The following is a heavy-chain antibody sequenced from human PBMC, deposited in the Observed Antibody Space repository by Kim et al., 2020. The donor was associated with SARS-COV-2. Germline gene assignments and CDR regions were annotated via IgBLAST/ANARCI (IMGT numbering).Heavy chain of an antibody. CDR2: ISWNSGSI. D-gene: IGHD3-10*01. J-gene: IGHJ6*01. CDR3: AKDMGSGSYDYYYYGMDV. V-gene: IGHV3-9*01. CDR1: GFTFDDYA. Sequence: GGSLRLSCAASGFTFDDYAMHWVRQAPGKGLEWVSGISWNSGSIGYADSVKGRFTISRDNAKNSLYLQMNSLRAEDTALYYCAKDMGSGSYDYYYYGMDV.